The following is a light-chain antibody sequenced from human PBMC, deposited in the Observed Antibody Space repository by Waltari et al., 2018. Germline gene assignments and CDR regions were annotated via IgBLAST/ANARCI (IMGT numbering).Light chain of an antibody. CDR3: QQRSNRPRT. Sequence: EIVLTQSPATLSLSPGERATLSCRASQSVSSYLAWYQQKPGQAPRLRIYAASTRATGIPARFRGSGSGTDFTLTISSLEPEDFAVYYCQQRSNRPRTFGQGTKVEIK. CDR2: AAS. CDR1: QSVSSY. J-gene: IGKJ1*01. V-gene: IGKV3-11*01.